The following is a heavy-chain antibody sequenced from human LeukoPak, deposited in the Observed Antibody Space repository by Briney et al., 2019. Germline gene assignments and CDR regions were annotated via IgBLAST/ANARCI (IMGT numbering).Heavy chain of an antibody. CDR3: ARGGGDYGDYFDY. Sequence: GGSLRLSCAASGFTSSSYAMHWVRQAPGKGLEWVAVISYDGSNKYYADSVKGRFTISRDNSKNTLYLQMNSLRAEDTAVYYCARGGGDYGDYFDYWGQGTLVTVSS. V-gene: IGHV3-30*04. CDR2: ISYDGSNK. J-gene: IGHJ4*02. CDR1: GFTSSSYA. D-gene: IGHD4-17*01.